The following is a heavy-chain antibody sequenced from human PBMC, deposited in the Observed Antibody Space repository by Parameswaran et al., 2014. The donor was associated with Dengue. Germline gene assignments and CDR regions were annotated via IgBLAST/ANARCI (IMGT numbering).Heavy chain of an antibody. J-gene: IGHJ6*02. CDR3: VRRYFDSSGYFGNYLDYGLDV. Sequence: RWIRQPPGKGLEWVSYISVSGSHTNYADSVQGRFTVSRDNARNSLSLQMNSLRAEDTGVYYCVRRYFDSSGYFGNYLDYGLDVWGQGTTVTVSS. V-gene: IGHV3-11*06. D-gene: IGHD3-22*01. CDR2: ISVSGSHT.